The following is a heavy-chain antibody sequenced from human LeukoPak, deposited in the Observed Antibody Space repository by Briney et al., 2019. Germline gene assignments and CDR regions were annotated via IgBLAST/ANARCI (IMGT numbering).Heavy chain of an antibody. CDR1: GYTFTGYY. J-gene: IGHJ4*02. Sequence: EASVKVSCKASGYTFTGYYMHWVRQAPGQGLEWMGWINPNSGGTNYAQKFQGRVTMTGDTSISTAYMELSRLRSDDTAVYYCARGGFRKYGGYPHRVPSPSRFDYWGQGTLVTVSS. D-gene: IGHD5-12*01. CDR3: ARGGFRKYGGYPHRVPSPSRFDY. V-gene: IGHV1-2*02. CDR2: INPNSGGT.